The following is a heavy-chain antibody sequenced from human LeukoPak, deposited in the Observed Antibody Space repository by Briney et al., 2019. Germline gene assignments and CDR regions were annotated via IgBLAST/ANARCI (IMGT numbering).Heavy chain of an antibody. D-gene: IGHD6-13*01. CDR3: AKDAYDSTWYRSFQP. J-gene: IGHJ1*01. CDR2: IGGSGGDT. V-gene: IGHV3-23*01. Sequence: GGSLRLSCAASGFTFSSYAMSWVRQAPGKGLEWVSAIGGSGGDTYYADSVKGRFTISRDNSKNTLYLQMNSLRADDTAVYYCAKDAYDSTWYRSFQPWGEGTLVTVSS. CDR1: GFTFSSYA.